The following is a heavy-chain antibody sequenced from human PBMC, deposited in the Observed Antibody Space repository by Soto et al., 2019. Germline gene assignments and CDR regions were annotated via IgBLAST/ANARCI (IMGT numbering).Heavy chain of an antibody. V-gene: IGHV3-30*18. J-gene: IGHJ6*02. Sequence: GGSLRLSCAASGFTFSSYGMHWVRQAPGKGLEWVAVISYDGSNKYYADSVKGRFTISRDNSKNTLYLQMNSLRAEDTAVYYCAKASGHCSSTSCYASGSYYYYGMDVWGQGTTVTVSS. CDR1: GFTFSSYG. CDR2: ISYDGSNK. D-gene: IGHD2-2*01. CDR3: AKASGHCSSTSCYASGSYYYYGMDV.